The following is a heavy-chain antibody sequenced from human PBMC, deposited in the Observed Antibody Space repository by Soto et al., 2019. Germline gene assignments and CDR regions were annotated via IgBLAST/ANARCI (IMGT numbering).Heavy chain of an antibody. CDR2: INPNSGGT. V-gene: IGHV1-2*02. Sequence: ASVKVSCNASGYTFTGYYMHWVRQAPGQGLEWMGWINPNSGGTNYAQKFQGRVTMTRDTSISTAYMELSRLRSDDTAVYYCARDLRYDYVWGSYLQPDYWGQGTLVTVSS. J-gene: IGHJ4*02. CDR3: ARDLRYDYVWGSYLQPDY. CDR1: GYTFTGYY. D-gene: IGHD3-16*02.